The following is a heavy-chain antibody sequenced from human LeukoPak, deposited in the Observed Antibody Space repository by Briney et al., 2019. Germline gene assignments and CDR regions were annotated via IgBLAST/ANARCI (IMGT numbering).Heavy chain of an antibody. CDR2: ISYDGSNK. D-gene: IGHD6-19*01. J-gene: IGHJ4*02. Sequence: PGGSLRLSCAASGFTFSSYGMHWVRQAPGKGLEWVAVISYDGSNKYYADSVKGRFTISRDNSKNTLYLQMNSLRAEDTAVYYCASLSSGWSDYWGQGTLATVSS. CDR1: GFTFSSYG. CDR3: ASLSSGWSDY. V-gene: IGHV3-30*03.